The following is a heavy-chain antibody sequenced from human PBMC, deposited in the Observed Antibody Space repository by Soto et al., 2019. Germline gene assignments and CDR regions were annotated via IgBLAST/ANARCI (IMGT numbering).Heavy chain of an antibody. CDR3: ARGSRETMVRGVIIKTPNYYYYYMDV. Sequence: PSETLSLTCAVYGGSFSGYYWSWIRQPPGKGLEWIGEINHSGSTNYNPSLKSRVTISVDTSKNQFSLKLSSVTAADTAVYYCARGSRETMVRGVIIKTPNYYYYYMDVWGKGTTVTVSS. CDR2: INHSGST. J-gene: IGHJ6*03. D-gene: IGHD3-10*01. V-gene: IGHV4-34*01. CDR1: GGSFSGYY.